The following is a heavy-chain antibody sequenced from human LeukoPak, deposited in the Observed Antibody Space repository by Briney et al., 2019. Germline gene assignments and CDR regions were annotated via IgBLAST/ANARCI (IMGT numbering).Heavy chain of an antibody. CDR1: GGSISSSSYY. CDR3: ASSYSGSYHRTFDY. V-gene: IGHV4-39*07. Sequence: SETLSLTCTVSGGSISSSSYYWGWIRQPPGKGLGWIGSIYYSGSTYYNPSLKSRVTISVDTSKNQFSLKLSSVTAADTAVYYCASSYSGSYHRTFDYWGQGTLVTVSS. J-gene: IGHJ4*02. CDR2: IYYSGST. D-gene: IGHD1-26*01.